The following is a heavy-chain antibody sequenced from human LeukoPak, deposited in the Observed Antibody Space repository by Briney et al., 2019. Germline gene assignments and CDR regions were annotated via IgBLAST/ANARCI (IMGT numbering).Heavy chain of an antibody. CDR1: GFTFSSYW. D-gene: IGHD3-3*01. J-gene: IGHJ1*01. CDR2: IKQDGSEK. CDR3: ASAGDFWSGYYREQPTEYFQH. Sequence: GGSLRLSCAASGFTFSSYWMSWVRQAPGKGLEWVANIKQDGSEKYYVDSVKGRFTISRDNAKNSLYLQMNSLRAEDTAVYYCASAGDFWSGYYREQPTEYFQHWGQGTLVTVSS. V-gene: IGHV3-7*01.